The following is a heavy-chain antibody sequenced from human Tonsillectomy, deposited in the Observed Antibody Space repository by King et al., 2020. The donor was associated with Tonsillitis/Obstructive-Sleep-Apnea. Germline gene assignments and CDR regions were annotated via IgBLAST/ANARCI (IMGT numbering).Heavy chain of an antibody. D-gene: IGHD3-3*01. Sequence: VQLVESGGGLVKPGGSLRLSCAGTGFSFSSHSMNWVRQVPGKGLEWVSFVSRSGSDIYFADSVKGRFTISRDNAKTSLYLQMNSLRAEDTAVYYCARGRILGVVQPTWFDPWGQGTLVTVSS. CDR3: ARGRILGVVQPTWFDP. V-gene: IGHV3-21*01. CDR2: VSRSGSDI. J-gene: IGHJ5*02. CDR1: GFSFSSHS.